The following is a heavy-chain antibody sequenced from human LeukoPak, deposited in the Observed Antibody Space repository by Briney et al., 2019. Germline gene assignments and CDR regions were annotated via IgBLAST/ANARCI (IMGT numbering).Heavy chain of an antibody. Sequence: SETLSLTCAVYGGSFSGYYWSWIRQPPGKGLEWIGEINHSGSTNYNPSLKSRVTISVDTSKNQFSLKLSSVTAADTAVYYCARLYYYGSGSYSIRYYYYYMDVWGKGTTVTISS. CDR2: INHSGST. CDR3: ARLYYYGSGSYSIRYYYYYMDV. J-gene: IGHJ6*03. D-gene: IGHD3-10*01. CDR1: GGSFSGYY. V-gene: IGHV4-34*01.